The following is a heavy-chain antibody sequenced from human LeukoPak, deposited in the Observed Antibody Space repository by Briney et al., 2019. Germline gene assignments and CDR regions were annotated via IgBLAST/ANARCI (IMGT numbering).Heavy chain of an antibody. CDR2: IYHSGST. CDR1: GYSITSGYY. J-gene: IGHJ4*02. D-gene: IGHD3-22*01. CDR3: ARVTGYIVEDYFDY. V-gene: IGHV4-38-2*02. Sequence: SETLSLTCTVSGYSITSGYYWGWIRPPPGKGLEWIGSIYHSGSTHYNPSLNSRVTMSVDTSKNQFSLRLSSVTAADTAVYYCARVTGYIVEDYFDYWGQGTLVTVSS.